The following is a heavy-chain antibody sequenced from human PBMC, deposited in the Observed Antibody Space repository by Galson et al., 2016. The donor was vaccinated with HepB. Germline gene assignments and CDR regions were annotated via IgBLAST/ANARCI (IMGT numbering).Heavy chain of an antibody. Sequence: SVKVSCKASGGTFSSYVVNWVRQAPGQGLEWMGGINPIFGTSNYAQKFQGRVAITADESASTAYMELSSLRSEDTATYYCARDSGYSGYALWGQGTRVTVSS. V-gene: IGHV1-69*13. CDR2: INPIFGTS. CDR1: GGTFSSYV. D-gene: IGHD5-12*01. CDR3: ARDSGYSGYAL. J-gene: IGHJ4*02.